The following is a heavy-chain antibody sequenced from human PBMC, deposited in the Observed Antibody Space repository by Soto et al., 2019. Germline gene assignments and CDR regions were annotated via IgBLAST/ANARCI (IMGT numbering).Heavy chain of an antibody. CDR1: VYTFTSYY. CDR3: ARDAIPYCSGGSCYSLVVWFDP. Sequence: ASVKVSCNSSVYTFTSYYIHWVRQAPGQGLEWMGIINPSGGSTSYAQKFQGRVTMTRDTSTSTVYMELSSLRSEDTAVYYCARDAIPYCSGGSCYSLVVWFDPWGQGTLVTGSS. V-gene: IGHV1-46*01. D-gene: IGHD2-15*01. J-gene: IGHJ5*02. CDR2: INPSGGST.